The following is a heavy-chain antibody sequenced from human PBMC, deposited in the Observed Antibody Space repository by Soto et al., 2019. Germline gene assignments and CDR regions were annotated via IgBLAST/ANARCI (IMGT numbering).Heavy chain of an antibody. J-gene: IGHJ6*02. CDR1: GFTVSSNY. Sequence: EVQLVESGGGLIQPGGSLRLSCAASGFTVSSNYMSWVRQAPGKGLEWVSVLYSGGSTYYADSVKGRFTISRDNSKNTLYLQVNSLRAEGTAVYDCAREGAPQLFLYGSGSRYGMYVWGRGTTVAVSS. D-gene: IGHD3-10*01. CDR3: AREGAPQLFLYGSGSRYGMYV. V-gene: IGHV3-53*01. CDR2: LYSGGST.